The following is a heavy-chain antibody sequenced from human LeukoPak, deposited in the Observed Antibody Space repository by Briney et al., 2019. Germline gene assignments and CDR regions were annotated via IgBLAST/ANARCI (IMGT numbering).Heavy chain of an antibody. D-gene: IGHD5-18*01. CDR1: GFTFSSYS. CDR2: ISSSSSYI. J-gene: IGHJ3*02. Sequence: PGGSLRLSCAASGFTFSSYSMNWVRQAPGKGLEWVSSISSSSSYIYYADSVKGRLTISRDNAKNSLYLQMNSLRAEDTAMYYCARVQGGYSYGYDAFDIWGQGTMVTVSS. V-gene: IGHV3-21*01. CDR3: ARVQGGYSYGYDAFDI.